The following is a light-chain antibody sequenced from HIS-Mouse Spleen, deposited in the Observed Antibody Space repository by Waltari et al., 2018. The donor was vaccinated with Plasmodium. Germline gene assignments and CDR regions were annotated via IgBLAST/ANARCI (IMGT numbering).Light chain of an antibody. CDR2: TAS. CDR3: QQYYSFPYT. Sequence: WMTHSPSFLPPLTETSVPTSCRMSQGISSYLAWYQQKPGKAPELLIYTASSLKSGVPSRFSGSGSGTDFTLTISCLQSEDFATYYCQQYYSFPYTFGQGTKLEIK. V-gene: IGKV1D-8*02. J-gene: IGKJ2*01. CDR1: QGISSY.